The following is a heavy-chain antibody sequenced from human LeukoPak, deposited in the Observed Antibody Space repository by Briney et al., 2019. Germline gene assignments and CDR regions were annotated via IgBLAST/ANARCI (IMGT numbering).Heavy chain of an antibody. CDR2: IRYDGSNK. D-gene: IGHD3-9*01. V-gene: IGHV3-30*02. CDR3: AKVDILTGFGAFDI. J-gene: IGHJ3*02. CDR1: GFTFSSYG. Sequence: PGGSLRLSCAASGFTFSSYGMHWVRQAPGKGLEWVAFIRYDGSNKYYADSVKGRFTISRDNSKNTLYLQMNSLRAEDTAVYYCAKVDILTGFGAFDIWGQGTMVTVSS.